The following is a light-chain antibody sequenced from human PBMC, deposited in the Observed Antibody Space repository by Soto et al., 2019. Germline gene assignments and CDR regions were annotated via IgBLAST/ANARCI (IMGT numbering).Light chain of an antibody. V-gene: IGLV2-11*01. Sequence: QSALTQPASVSGSPGQSITISCSGTSSDVGGYNYVSWYQQSPGKAPKLMIYDVSKRPSGVPDRFSGSKSGNTASLTISGLQAEDEADYYCCSYAGSYTLVFGGGTKVTVL. CDR3: CSYAGSYTLV. J-gene: IGLJ2*01. CDR1: SSDVGGYNY. CDR2: DVS.